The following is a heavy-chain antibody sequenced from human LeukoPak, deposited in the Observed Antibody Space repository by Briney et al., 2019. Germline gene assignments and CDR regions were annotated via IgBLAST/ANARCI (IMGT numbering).Heavy chain of an antibody. CDR1: GGSISSYY. CDR3: ARDEREYCSSTSCWGAFDI. CDR2: IYTSGST. Sequence: PSETLSLTCTVSGGSISSYYWGWIRQPAGKGLEWIGRIYTSGSTNYNPSLKSRVTMSVDTSKNQFSLKLSSVTAADTAVYYCARDEREYCSSTSCWGAFDIWGQGTMVTVSS. V-gene: IGHV4-4*07. J-gene: IGHJ3*02. D-gene: IGHD2-2*01.